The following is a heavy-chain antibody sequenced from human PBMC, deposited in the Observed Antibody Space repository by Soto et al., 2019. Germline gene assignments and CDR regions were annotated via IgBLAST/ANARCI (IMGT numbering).Heavy chain of an antibody. CDR2: ISGCSGDT. D-gene: IGHD2-2*01. CDR1: GYTFTRYG. Sequence: ASVKVSCKASGYTFTRYGISWVRQAPGQGLEWMGWISGCSGDTNYAQKFQGRVTMTIDISTSTAYMELRSLRSDDTAVYYCATGRTGGSYYGMDVWGQGTTVTVSS. J-gene: IGHJ6*02. V-gene: IGHV1-18*01. CDR3: ATGRTGGSYYGMDV.